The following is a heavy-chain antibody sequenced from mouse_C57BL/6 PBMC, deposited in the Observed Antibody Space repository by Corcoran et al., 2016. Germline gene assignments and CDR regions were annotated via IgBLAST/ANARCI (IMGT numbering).Heavy chain of an antibody. D-gene: IGHD2-4*01. V-gene: IGHV9-3*01. CDR2: INTYSGVP. J-gene: IGHJ3*01. Sequence: QIQLVQSGPELKKPGETVKISCKASGYTFTTYGMSWVKQAPGKGLKWMGWINTYSGVPTYADDFKGRFAFSLETSASTAYLQINNLKNEDTATYFGARGYDYDGAWFAYWGQGTLVTVSA. CDR3: ARGYDYDGAWFAY. CDR1: GYTFTTYG.